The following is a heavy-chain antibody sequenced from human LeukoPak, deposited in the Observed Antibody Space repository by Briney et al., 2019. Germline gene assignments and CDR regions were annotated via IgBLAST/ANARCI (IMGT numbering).Heavy chain of an antibody. CDR3: ATDLQNEGTGIR. D-gene: IGHD1-14*01. J-gene: IGHJ4*02. Sequence: ASVKVSCKVSGYTFTDYHMHWVQQAPGKGLEWMGLVDPEDGETIYAEKFQGRVTITADTSTDTAYMELSSLRSEDTAVYYCATDLQNEGTGIRWGQGTLVTVSS. V-gene: IGHV1-69-2*01. CDR2: VDPEDGET. CDR1: GYTFTDYH.